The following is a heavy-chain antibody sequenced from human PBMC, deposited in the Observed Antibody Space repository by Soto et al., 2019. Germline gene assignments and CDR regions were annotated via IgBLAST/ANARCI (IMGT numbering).Heavy chain of an antibody. CDR2: ISGST. Sequence: GGSLGLSFAASGFTFSNYAMSWVRQAPGKGLEWVSVISGSTYYADSVKGRFTISRDNSKNTLYLQMNSLRAEDTAVYYCAKGADYYYYYMDVWGKGTTVTVSS. CDR1: GFTFSNYA. J-gene: IGHJ6*03. V-gene: IGHV3-23*01. CDR3: AKGADYYYYYMDV.